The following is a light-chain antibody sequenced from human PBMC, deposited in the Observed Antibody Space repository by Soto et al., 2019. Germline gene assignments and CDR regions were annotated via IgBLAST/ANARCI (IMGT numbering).Light chain of an antibody. J-gene: IGKJ1*01. CDR3: HQYNGWPRT. CDR1: QNISRS. CDR2: GTS. Sequence: EIVMTHSPVTLSVSPWERATLSFRASQNISRSLAWYQQKPGQGPSLLIYGTSTRAGGVPARFSGGGSGTEFTLTITSLQSEDFAVYYCHQYNGWPRTFGQGTKVDI. V-gene: IGKV3-15*01.